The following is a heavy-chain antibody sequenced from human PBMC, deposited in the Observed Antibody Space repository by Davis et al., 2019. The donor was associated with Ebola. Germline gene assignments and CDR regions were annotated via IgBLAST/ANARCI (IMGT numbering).Heavy chain of an antibody. CDR3: ARGGLGYCTNGVCYGFYGMDV. CDR1: GFTFSSYW. Sequence: GESLKISCAASGFTFSSYWMHWVRQAPGKGLVWVSRINSDGSSTSYADSVKGRFTISRDNAKNTLYLQMNSLRAEDTAVYYCARGGLGYCTNGVCYGFYGMDVWGQGTTVTVSS. V-gene: IGHV3-74*01. CDR2: INSDGSST. D-gene: IGHD2-8*01. J-gene: IGHJ6*02.